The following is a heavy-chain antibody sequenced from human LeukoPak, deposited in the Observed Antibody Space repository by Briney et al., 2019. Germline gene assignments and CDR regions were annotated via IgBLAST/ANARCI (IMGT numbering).Heavy chain of an antibody. CDR3: ASSIIRGGYYYYMDV. Sequence: GESLKISCKGSGYSFTSYWIAWVRQMPGKGLEWMGIIYPGDSDTRYSPSFQGQVTISADKSISTAYLQWSSLKASDTAVYYCASSIIRGGYYYYMDVWGKGTTVTVSS. J-gene: IGHJ6*03. V-gene: IGHV5-51*01. CDR2: IYPGDSDT. D-gene: IGHD3-10*01. CDR1: GYSFTSYW.